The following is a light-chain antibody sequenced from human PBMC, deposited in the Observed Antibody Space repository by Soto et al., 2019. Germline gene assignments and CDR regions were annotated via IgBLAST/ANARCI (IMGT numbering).Light chain of an antibody. J-gene: IGLJ1*01. CDR3: FSFTTDWTHV. Sequence: SLLTQPASVSGSPGQSITISCTGTSSDVGAYTYVSWFQQHPGKAPTLIISEVSNRPSGVSNRFSGSKSGNAASLTISGLQAEDEADYFCFSFTTDWTHVFGAGTKVTVL. CDR2: EVS. CDR1: SSDVGAYTY. V-gene: IGLV2-14*01.